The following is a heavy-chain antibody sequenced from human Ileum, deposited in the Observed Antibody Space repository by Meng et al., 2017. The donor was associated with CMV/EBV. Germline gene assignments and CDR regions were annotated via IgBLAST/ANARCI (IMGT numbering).Heavy chain of an antibody. D-gene: IGHD4-17*01. V-gene: IGHV3-11*04. J-gene: IGHJ4*02. CDR2: ITGSGNTI. CDR3: VRGNYGFDY. Sequence: QVQLMESGGGLVKPGGALRLSCAASGFPFSAYYMAWVRQAPGKGLEWVSYITGSGNTIYYADSVKGRFTISRDNAKSSLYLEINSLRAEDTAVYYCVRGNYGFDYWGQGTLVTVSS. CDR1: GFPFSAYY.